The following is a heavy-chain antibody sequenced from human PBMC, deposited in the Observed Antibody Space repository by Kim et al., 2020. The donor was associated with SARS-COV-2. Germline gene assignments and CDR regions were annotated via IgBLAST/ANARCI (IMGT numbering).Heavy chain of an antibody. Sequence: SETLSLTCTVSGGSISSSSYYWGWIRQPPGKGLEWIGSIYYSGSTYYNPSLKSRVTISVDTSKNQFSLKLSSVTAADTAVYYCARHVYSSGWYWDYYYYGMDVWGQGTTVTVSS. CDR1: GGSISSSSYY. D-gene: IGHD6-19*01. CDR3: ARHVYSSGWYWDYYYYGMDV. V-gene: IGHV4-39*01. J-gene: IGHJ6*02. CDR2: IYYSGST.